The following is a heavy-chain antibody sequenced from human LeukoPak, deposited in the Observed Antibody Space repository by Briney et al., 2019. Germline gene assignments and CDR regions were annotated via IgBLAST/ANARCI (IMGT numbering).Heavy chain of an antibody. D-gene: IGHD4-17*01. J-gene: IGHJ1*01. CDR2: IKASGDGT. V-gene: IGHV3-23*01. Sequence: GSLRLSCAASGFTFTNYAMTWVRQAPGKGLEWVSSIKASGDGTYYADSVKGGFTISRDNYRNSLFLQMYSLRAEDTAVYYCGRDPNGDYVGAFDFQRWGQGTLVTVSS. CDR3: GRDPNGDYVGAFDFQR. CDR1: GFTFTNYA.